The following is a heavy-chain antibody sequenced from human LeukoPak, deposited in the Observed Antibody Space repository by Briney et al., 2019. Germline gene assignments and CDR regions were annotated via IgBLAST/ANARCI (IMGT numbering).Heavy chain of an antibody. CDR2: IKWNGGST. CDR1: GFSIDDFG. Sequence: GSLRLSCAASGFSIDDFGMSWVRQAPGKGLEWVSGIKWNGGSTGYADSVKGRFTISRDNAKNLLHLQMNSLRAEDTAFYYCARESRCRFFDFWGQGTLVAVSS. V-gene: IGHV3-20*04. J-gene: IGHJ4*02. D-gene: IGHD2-2*01. CDR3: ARESRCRFFDF.